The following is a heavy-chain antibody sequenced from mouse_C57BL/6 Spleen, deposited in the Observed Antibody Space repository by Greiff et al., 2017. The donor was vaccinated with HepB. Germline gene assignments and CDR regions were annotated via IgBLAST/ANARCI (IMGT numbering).Heavy chain of an antibody. CDR1: GYSITSGYY. V-gene: IGHV3-6*01. D-gene: IGHD2-5*01. CDR3: ARKEGSYYSNFAWFAY. J-gene: IGHJ3*01. CDR2: ISYDGSN. Sequence: EVQLQESGPGLVKPSQSLSLTCSVTGYSITSGYYWNWIRQFPGNKLEWMGYISYDGSNNYNPSLKNRISITRDTSKNQFFLKLNSVTTEDTATYYCARKEGSYYSNFAWFAYWGQGTLVTVSA.